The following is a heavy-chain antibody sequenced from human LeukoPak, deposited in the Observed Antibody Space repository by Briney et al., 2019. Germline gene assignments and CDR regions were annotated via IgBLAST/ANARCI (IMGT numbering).Heavy chain of an antibody. CDR1: GGTFSSYA. J-gene: IGHJ1*01. Sequence: ASVKVSCKASGGTFSSYAISWVRQAPGQGLEWMGGIIPTFGTANYAQKFQGRVTITTDESTSTAYMELSSLRSEDTAVYYCARDRGSWLHNQRAFQHWGQGTLVTVSS. D-gene: IGHD5-12*01. CDR3: ARDRGSWLHNQRAFQH. V-gene: IGHV1-69*05. CDR2: IIPTFGTA.